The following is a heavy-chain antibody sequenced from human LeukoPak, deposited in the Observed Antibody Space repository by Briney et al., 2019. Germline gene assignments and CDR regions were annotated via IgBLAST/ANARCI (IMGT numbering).Heavy chain of an antibody. V-gene: IGHV1-2*02. CDR2: INPNSGGT. CDR3: ARSKSALRHFDY. CDR1: GYTFTGYY. J-gene: IGHJ4*02. Sequence: ASVKVSCKASGYTFTGYYMHWVRQAPGQGLEWMGWINPNSGGTNYAQKFQGRVTMTTDTSTSTAYMELRSLRSDDTAVYYCARSKSALRHFDYWGQGTLVTVSS.